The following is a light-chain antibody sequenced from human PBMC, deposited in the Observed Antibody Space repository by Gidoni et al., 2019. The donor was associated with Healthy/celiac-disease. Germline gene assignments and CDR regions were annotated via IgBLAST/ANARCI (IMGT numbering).Light chain of an antibody. CDR2: DAS. CDR1: QSVRSY. J-gene: IGKJ2*01. CDR3: HQRSNWPPYT. V-gene: IGKV3-11*01. Sequence: EIVLTQSPATLSLSPGERATLSCRASQSVRSYLAWYQQKPGQAPRLLIYDASNRATCIPARFSGSGSGTDFTLTISSLEPADFAVYYCHQRSNWPPYTFGQGTKLEIK.